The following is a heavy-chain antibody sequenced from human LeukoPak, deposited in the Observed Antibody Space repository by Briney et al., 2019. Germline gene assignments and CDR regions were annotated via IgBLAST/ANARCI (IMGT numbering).Heavy chain of an antibody. D-gene: IGHD1-26*01. V-gene: IGHV5-51*01. J-gene: IGHJ4*02. Sequence: LGESLKISCKGSGYSFTSYWIGWVRQMPGKGLEWMGIIYPGDSDTRYSPSFQGQVTISADKSISTAYLQWSSLKASDTAMYYCARRSGSFQGDYNFDYWGQGTLVTVSS. CDR1: GYSFTSYW. CDR3: ARRSGSFQGDYNFDY. CDR2: IYPGDSDT.